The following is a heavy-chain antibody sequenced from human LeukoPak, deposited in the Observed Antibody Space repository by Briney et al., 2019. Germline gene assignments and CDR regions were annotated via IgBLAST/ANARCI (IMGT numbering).Heavy chain of an antibody. CDR3: AKRGSYYDSSGYYYNYYYYMDV. J-gene: IGHJ6*03. D-gene: IGHD3-22*01. V-gene: IGHV3-66*04. Sequence: GGSLRLSCAAFGFTVSVNYMSWVRQAPGKGLECVSVIYSGGNTYYADSVKGRFTISRDNSKNTLYLQMNSLRAEDTAVYYCAKRGSYYDSSGYYYNYYYYMDVWGKGTTVTISS. CDR2: IYSGGNT. CDR1: GFTVSVNY.